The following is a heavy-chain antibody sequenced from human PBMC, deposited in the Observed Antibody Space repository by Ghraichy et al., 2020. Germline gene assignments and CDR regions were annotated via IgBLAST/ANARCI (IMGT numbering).Heavy chain of an antibody. D-gene: IGHD2-2*01. CDR2: IHYRGST. V-gene: IGHV4-59*01. Sequence: SETLTLTCTVSGASMSSYYWSWIRQSPGKGLEWIGYIHYRGSTNYKPSLKSRVTMSLDTSKNQFSLKLTSVTAADTAVYYFVGTSLDLDPWGQGPLVTVSS. CDR1: GASMSSYY. J-gene: IGHJ5*02. CDR3: VGTSLDLDP.